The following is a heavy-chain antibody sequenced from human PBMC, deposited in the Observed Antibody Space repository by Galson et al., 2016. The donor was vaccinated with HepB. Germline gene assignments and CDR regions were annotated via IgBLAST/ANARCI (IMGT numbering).Heavy chain of an antibody. J-gene: IGHJ3*02. V-gene: IGHV3-13*04. CDR2: IGSAGDT. D-gene: IGHD1-1*01. CDR3: ARESPGRGVDAFDI. Sequence: SLSLSCAASGFTFSRYDMHWVRQVTGKGLQWVSAIGSAGDTYYSGSVKGRFTISRENAKNSLYLQMNSLRAGDTAVYYCARESPGRGVDAFDIWGQGTMVTVSS. CDR1: GFTFSRYD.